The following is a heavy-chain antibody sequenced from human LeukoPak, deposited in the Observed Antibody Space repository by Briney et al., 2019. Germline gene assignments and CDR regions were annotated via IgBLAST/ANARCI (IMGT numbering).Heavy chain of an antibody. CDR3: ARDTLSDILTGYTLRA. CDR2: INAGNGNT. CDR1: GYTFTSYA. D-gene: IGHD3-9*01. V-gene: IGHV1-3*01. J-gene: IGHJ4*02. Sequence: ASVKVSCKASGYTFTSYAMHSVRQAPGQRLEWMGWINAGNGNTKYSQKFQGRVTITRDTSASTAYMELSSLRSEDTAVYYCARDTLSDILTGYTLRAWGQGTLVTVSS.